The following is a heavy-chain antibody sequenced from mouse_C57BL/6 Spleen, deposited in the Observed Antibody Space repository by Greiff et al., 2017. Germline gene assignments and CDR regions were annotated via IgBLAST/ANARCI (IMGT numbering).Heavy chain of an antibody. V-gene: IGHV1-52*01. CDR2: IDPADSET. CDR1: GYTFTSYW. D-gene: IGHD3-3*01. CDR3: ASGAEGTQSYFDY. Sequence: VQLQQPGAELVRPGSSVKLSCKASGYTFTSYWMHWVKQRPIQGLEWIGNIDPADSETHYNEKFKDKATLTVDKSSSTAYMQLSSLTSEDSAVYYGASGAEGTQSYFDYWGQGTTLTVSA. J-gene: IGHJ2*01.